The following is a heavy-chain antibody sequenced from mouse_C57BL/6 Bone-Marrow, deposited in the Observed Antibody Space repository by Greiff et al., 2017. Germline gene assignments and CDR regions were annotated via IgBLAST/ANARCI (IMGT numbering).Heavy chain of an antibody. Sequence: QVHVKQSGPELVKPGASVKISCTASGYTFTDYYINWVKQRPGQGLEWIGWIYPGSGNTKYNEKFKGKATLTVDTSSSTAYMQLISLTSEDAAVYFCARSLARFDYWGQGTTLTVSS. CDR3: ARSLARFDY. CDR1: GYTFTDYY. CDR2: IYPGSGNT. J-gene: IGHJ2*01. V-gene: IGHV1-84*01. D-gene: IGHD6-1*01.